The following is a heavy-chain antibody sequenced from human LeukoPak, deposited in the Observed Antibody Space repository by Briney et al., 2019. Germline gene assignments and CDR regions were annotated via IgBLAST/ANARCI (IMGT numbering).Heavy chain of an antibody. D-gene: IGHD4-17*01. CDR2: ISASGGST. V-gene: IGHV3-23*01. CDR3: ARGMTNPFDY. J-gene: IGHJ4*02. Sequence: PGGSLRLSCAASGFTFRSYAMSWVRQTPGKGLEWVSAISASGGSTYYADSVKGRFTISRHNSENTLYLQMNSLRAEDTAVYYCARGMTNPFDYWGQGTLVTVSS. CDR1: GFTFRSYA.